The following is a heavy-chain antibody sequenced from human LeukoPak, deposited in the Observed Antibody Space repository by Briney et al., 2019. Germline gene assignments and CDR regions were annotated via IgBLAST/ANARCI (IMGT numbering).Heavy chain of an antibody. CDR2: TKPDSGSS. CDR3: ARARVPIAVAGLYYFDY. D-gene: IGHD6-19*01. CDR1: GYTXTAYY. J-gene: IGHJ4*02. Sequence: GASVTVSCKASGYTXTAYYIHWLRQAPGQGPEWMGWTKPDSGSSHYAQKFQGRVTMTRDTSSNSAYMDLTRLKSDDTAVYYCARARVPIAVAGLYYFDYWGQGALVTVSS. V-gene: IGHV1-2*02.